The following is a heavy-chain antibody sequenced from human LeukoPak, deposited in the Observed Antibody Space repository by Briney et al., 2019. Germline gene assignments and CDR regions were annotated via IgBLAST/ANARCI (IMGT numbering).Heavy chain of an antibody. D-gene: IGHD2-2*01. CDR2: IYYSGST. J-gene: IGHJ6*03. CDR3: ARQTYCSSTTFPCYMDV. V-gene: IGHV4-39*01. CDR1: GGSISSINYY. Sequence: ASETLSLTCTVSGGSISSINYYWGWIRQPPGKGLEWIGSIYYSGSTYYNPSLKSRFTISVDTSKNQFSLKLSSVTAADTAVYYCARQTYCSSTTFPCYMDVWGKGTTVTVSS.